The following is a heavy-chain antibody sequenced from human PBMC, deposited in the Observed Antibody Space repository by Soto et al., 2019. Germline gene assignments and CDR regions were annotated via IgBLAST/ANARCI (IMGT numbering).Heavy chain of an antibody. J-gene: IGHJ4*02. Sequence: SETLSLTCAVSGGSISSCGYSWSWIRQPPGKGLDWIGYIYHSGSTYYNPSLKSRVTISVDRSKNQFSLKLSSVTAADTAVYYCARGPSGDKVDYWGQGTLVTVSS. D-gene: IGHD7-27*01. V-gene: IGHV4-30-2*01. CDR2: IYHSGST. CDR1: GGSISSCGYS. CDR3: ARGPSGDKVDY.